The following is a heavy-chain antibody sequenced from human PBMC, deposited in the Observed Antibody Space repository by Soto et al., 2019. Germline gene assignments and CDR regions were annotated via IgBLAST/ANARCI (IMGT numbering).Heavy chain of an antibody. V-gene: IGHV3-48*03. CDR3: ARDGSGSYSHYYYCMDV. D-gene: IGHD1-26*01. CDR1: GFTFSSYE. J-gene: IGHJ6*02. Sequence: EVQLVESGGGLVQPGGSLRLSCAASGFTFSSYEMNWVRQAPGKGLEWVSYISSSGSTIYYADSVKGRFTISRDNAKNSLYLQRNSLRAEDTAVYYCARDGSGSYSHYYYCMDVWGQGTTVTVSS. CDR2: ISSSGSTI.